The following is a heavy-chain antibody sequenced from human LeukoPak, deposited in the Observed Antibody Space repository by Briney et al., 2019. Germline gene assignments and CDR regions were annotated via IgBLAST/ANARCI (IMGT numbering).Heavy chain of an antibody. V-gene: IGHV3-74*01. CDR2: INTDGSST. CDR1: GFIFSSYW. D-gene: IGHD2-21*02. Sequence: GGSLRLSCAASGFIFSSYWMHWVRHAPGKGLAWVSRINTDGSSTSYADSVKGRFTISRDNAKNTLYLQMNSLRAEDTAVYYCAKDIVGGGDDYWGQGTLVIVSS. CDR3: AKDIVGGGDDY. J-gene: IGHJ4*02.